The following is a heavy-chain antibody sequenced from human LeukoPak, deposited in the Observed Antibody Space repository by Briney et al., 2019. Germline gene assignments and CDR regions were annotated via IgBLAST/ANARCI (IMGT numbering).Heavy chain of an antibody. D-gene: IGHD5-24*01. CDR3: AKSGYNRFDY. CDR2: ISGSGSGGST. V-gene: IGHV3-23*01. Sequence: GGSLRLSCSASGFIFSTYWMSWVRQAPGQGLEWVSSISGSGSGGSTYYADSVKGRFTISRDNSKNTLYLQMNSLRAEDTAVYYCAKSGYNRFDYWGQGTLVTVSS. CDR1: GFIFSTYW. J-gene: IGHJ4*02.